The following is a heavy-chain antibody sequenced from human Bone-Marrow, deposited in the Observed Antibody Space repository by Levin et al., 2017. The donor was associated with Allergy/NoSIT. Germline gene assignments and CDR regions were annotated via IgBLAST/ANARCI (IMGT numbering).Heavy chain of an antibody. J-gene: IGHJ6*03. CDR3: SRWITVIDYYYYYYMDV. CDR1: GFTFGDYG. V-gene: IGHV3-49*04. CDR2: FRNIDYGGTT. D-gene: IGHD3-16*01. Sequence: GESLKISCAASGFTFGDYGFSWVRQAPGRGLEWVAFFRNIDYGGTTEYAASVKGRFTISRDDSKSIAYLQMNSLRTEDTAVYYCSRWITVIDYYYYYYMDVWGEGTTVTVSS.